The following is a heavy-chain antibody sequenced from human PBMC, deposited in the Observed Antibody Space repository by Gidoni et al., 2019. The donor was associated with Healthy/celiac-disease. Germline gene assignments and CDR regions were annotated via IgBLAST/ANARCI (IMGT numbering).Heavy chain of an antibody. CDR2: IYYSGST. V-gene: IGHV4-39*01. CDR1: GGSISSSSYY. J-gene: IGHJ2*01. Sequence: QLQLQASGPGLVKPSETLSLTCTVSGGSISSSSYYWGWIRQPPGKGLEWIGSIYYSGSTYYNPSLKSRVTISVDTSKNQFPLKLSSVIAADTAVYYCARLTSGYYTGWYFDLWGRGTLVTVSS. CDR3: ARLTSGYYTGWYFDL. D-gene: IGHD3-3*01.